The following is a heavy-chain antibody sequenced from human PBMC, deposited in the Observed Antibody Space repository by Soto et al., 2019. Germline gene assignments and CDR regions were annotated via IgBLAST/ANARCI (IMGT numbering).Heavy chain of an antibody. CDR1: GFTFSSYD. V-gene: IGHV3-13*01. Sequence: GGSLRLSCAASGFTFSSYDMHWVRQATGKGLEWVSAIGTAGDTYYPGSVKGRFTISRENAKNSLYLQMNSLRAGDTAVYYCARPYCSSTSCPSAAFDIWGQGTMVTVSS. CDR3: ARPYCSSTSCPSAAFDI. CDR2: IGTAGDT. D-gene: IGHD2-2*01. J-gene: IGHJ3*02.